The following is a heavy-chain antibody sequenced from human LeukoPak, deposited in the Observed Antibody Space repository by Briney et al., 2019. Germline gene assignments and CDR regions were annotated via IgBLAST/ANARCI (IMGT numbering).Heavy chain of an antibody. CDR1: GGSISSYY. J-gene: IGHJ4*02. CDR3: TRGAGWLIDY. CDR2: FHNSGTS. Sequence: SETLSLTCTVSGGSISSYYWSWIRQPPGKGLEWIGYFHNSGTSTYNPSLRGRVTISADTSKNQFSLKLNSLTTADTAVYYCTRGAGWLIDYWGQGTLVTVSS. V-gene: IGHV4-59*01. D-gene: IGHD3-16*01.